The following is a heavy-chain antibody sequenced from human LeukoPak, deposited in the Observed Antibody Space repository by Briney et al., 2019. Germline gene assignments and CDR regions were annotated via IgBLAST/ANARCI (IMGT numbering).Heavy chain of an antibody. Sequence: QPGGSLRLSCAASGFTFSSYWMHWVRQVPGKGLVWVSRIKSDGSSTTYADSVKGRFTIPRDNAKNTLYLQMNSLRAEDTAVYYCTRDHGMDVWGQGTTVTVSS. CDR1: GFTFSSYW. CDR3: TRDHGMDV. CDR2: IKSDGSST. J-gene: IGHJ6*02. V-gene: IGHV3-74*01.